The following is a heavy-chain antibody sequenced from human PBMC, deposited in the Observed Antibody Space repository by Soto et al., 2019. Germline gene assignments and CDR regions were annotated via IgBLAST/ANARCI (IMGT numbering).Heavy chain of an antibody. Sequence: EVQLVESGGGLVQPGGSLRLSCAASGFNFGSYWMHWVRQAPGKGLEWVSRYNSDGTSISYADSVKGRFTISRDNAKNTVYLQEDSLRPEDTALYYCARAPSSGSYLWFDPRGQGTLVTVSS. CDR3: ARAPSSGSYLWFDP. D-gene: IGHD1-26*01. CDR1: GFNFGSYW. CDR2: YNSDGTSI. V-gene: IGHV3-74*01. J-gene: IGHJ5*02.